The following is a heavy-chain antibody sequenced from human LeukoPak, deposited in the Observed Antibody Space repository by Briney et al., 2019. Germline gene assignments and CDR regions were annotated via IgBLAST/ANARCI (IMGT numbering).Heavy chain of an antibody. V-gene: IGHV3-21*01. J-gene: IGHJ6*03. CDR1: GFTFSTYS. Sequence: PGGSLRLSCAASGFTFSTYSMNWVRQAPGMGLEWVSSITSSSSYIYYADSVKGRFTISRDNAKNSLYLQMNSLRAEDTAVYYCARDPSSWYYYYMDVWGKGTTVTVSS. CDR2: ITSSSSYI. CDR3: ARDPSSWYYYYMDV. D-gene: IGHD6-13*01.